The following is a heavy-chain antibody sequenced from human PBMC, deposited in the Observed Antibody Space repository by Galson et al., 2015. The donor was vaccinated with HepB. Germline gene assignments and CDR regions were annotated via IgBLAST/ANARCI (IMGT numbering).Heavy chain of an antibody. CDR2: ISGSGGST. V-gene: IGHV3-23*01. CDR1: GFTFSSYA. CDR3: GKHGAITMIVVVRLLPDAFDI. D-gene: IGHD3-22*01. Sequence: SLRLSCAASGFTFSSYAMSWVRQAPGKGLEWVSAISGSGGSTYYADSVKGRFTISRDNSKNTLYQQMNSLRAEDTAVYYCGKHGAITMIVVVRLLPDAFDIWGQGTMVTVSS. J-gene: IGHJ3*02.